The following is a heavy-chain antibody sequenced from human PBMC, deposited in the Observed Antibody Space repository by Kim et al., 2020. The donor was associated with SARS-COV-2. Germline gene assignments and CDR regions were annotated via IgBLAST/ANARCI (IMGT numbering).Heavy chain of an antibody. D-gene: IGHD1-1*01. CDR3: EGGPITNGHLLEH. CDR1: GFSFTNYW. J-gene: IGHJ1*01. V-gene: IGHV3-74*01. Sequence: GGSLRLSCAASGFSFTNYWMHWVRQAPGKGLMWVARIYGDGSTINYADSVKGRFTISRDNADNTMFLQMNSLRADDTAVYYCEGGPITNGHLLEHWGQG. CDR2: IYGDGSTI.